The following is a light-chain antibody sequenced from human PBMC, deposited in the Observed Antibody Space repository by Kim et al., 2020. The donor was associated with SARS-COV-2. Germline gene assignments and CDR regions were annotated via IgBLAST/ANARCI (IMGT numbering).Light chain of an antibody. CDR2: GKN. J-gene: IGLJ2*01. CDR1: SLRDYS. CDR3: NSRDKSDNHVL. Sequence: ALGQTVRITCQGNSLRDYSASWYQQKAGQAPLLVIYGKNNRPSGIPDRFSGSTSGNTASLTITGAQAEDEADYYCNSRDKSDNHVLFGGGTKLSVL. V-gene: IGLV3-19*01.